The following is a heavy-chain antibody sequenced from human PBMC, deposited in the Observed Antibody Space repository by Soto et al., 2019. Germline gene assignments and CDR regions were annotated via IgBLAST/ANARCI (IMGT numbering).Heavy chain of an antibody. J-gene: IGHJ3*02. CDR3: ARLGGYSYGRDAFDI. Sequence: LGESLKISCKGSGYSFTSYWIGWVRQMPGKGLEWMGIIYPGDSDTRYSPSFQGQVTISADKSISTAYLQWSSLKASDTAMYYCARLGGYSYGRDAFDIWGQGTMVTVSS. CDR2: IYPGDSDT. CDR1: GYSFTSYW. V-gene: IGHV5-51*01. D-gene: IGHD5-18*01.